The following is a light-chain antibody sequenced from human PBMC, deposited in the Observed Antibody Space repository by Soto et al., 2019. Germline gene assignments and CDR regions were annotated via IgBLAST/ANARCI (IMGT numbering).Light chain of an antibody. J-gene: IGKJ4*01. V-gene: IGKV1-27*01. CDR2: TSS. Sequence: DIQMTQSPSSLSASVGDRVTITCRASQGISNSLAWYQQKPGKVPLLLIYTSSTLQSGVPSRFSGSGSGTDFTLTISRLLPEDVATYYCQKHNGAPLTFGGGTKVDIK. CDR1: QGISNS. CDR3: QKHNGAPLT.